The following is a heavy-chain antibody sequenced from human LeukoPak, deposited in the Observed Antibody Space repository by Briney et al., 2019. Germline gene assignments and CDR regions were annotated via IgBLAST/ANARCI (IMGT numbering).Heavy chain of an antibody. CDR1: GFIFSTFW. CDR3: ANQDPTQEYFQH. J-gene: IGHJ1*01. Sequence: PGGSLRLSCVVSGFIFSTFWMRCVRQAPGEGLEWVAKIKEDGSEKYYVDSVKGRFSISRDNAKNSLYLQMNSLRAEDTAVYYCANQDPTQEYFQHWGQGTLVTVSS. CDR2: IKEDGSEK. V-gene: IGHV3-7*03.